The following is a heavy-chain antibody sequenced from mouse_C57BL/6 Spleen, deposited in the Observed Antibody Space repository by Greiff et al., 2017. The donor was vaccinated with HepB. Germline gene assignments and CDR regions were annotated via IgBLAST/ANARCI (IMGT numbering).Heavy chain of an antibody. D-gene: IGHD1-1*01. CDR1: GYTFTSYG. J-gene: IGHJ3*01. V-gene: IGHV1-81*01. CDR3: ARVNLLLRPVEGFAY. CDR2: IYPRSGNT. Sequence: QVQLKESGAELARPGASVKLSCKASGYTFTSYGISWVKQRTGQGLEWIGEIYPRSGNTYYNEKFKGKATLTADKSSSTAYMELRSLTSEDSAVYFCARVNLLLRPVEGFAYWGQGTLVTVSA.